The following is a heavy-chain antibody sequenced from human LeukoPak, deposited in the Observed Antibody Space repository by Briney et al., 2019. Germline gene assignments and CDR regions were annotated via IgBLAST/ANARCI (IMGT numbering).Heavy chain of an antibody. Sequence: GGSLRLSCAASGFTFSDNYMTWVRQAPGKGLEWLSYISGNGGVIQYADSVKGRFTISRDNAKNLLYLQMNSLRAEDTAVYYCARALGNGYNYDYWGQGTLVTVSS. V-gene: IGHV3-11*04. CDR1: GFTFSDNY. D-gene: IGHD5-18*01. CDR2: ISGNGGVI. CDR3: ARALGNGYNYDY. J-gene: IGHJ4*02.